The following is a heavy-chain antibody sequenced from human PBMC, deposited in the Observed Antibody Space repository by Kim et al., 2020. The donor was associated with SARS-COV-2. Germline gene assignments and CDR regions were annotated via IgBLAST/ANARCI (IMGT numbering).Heavy chain of an antibody. V-gene: IGHV3-7*05. CDR3: ARGSGWLIEH. CDR1: GFTPTIHW. Sequence: GGSLRLSCAASGFTPTIHWMNWVRQTPGKGLEWVANIKHDGSETKYVYSVKGRFTISRDSARNSIYLQMNSLRAEDTAVYYCARGSGWLIEHWGQGTLVTVSS. CDR2: IKHDGSET. J-gene: IGHJ1*01. D-gene: IGHD6-19*01.